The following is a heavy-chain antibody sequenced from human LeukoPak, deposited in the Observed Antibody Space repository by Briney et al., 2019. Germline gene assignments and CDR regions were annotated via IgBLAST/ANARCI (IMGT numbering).Heavy chain of an antibody. CDR2: IYYTGST. CDR1: GGSISSSSYY. V-gene: IGHV4-61*05. CDR3: ARGSKAAPGTFDY. J-gene: IGHJ4*02. D-gene: IGHD6-13*01. Sequence: SETLSLTCTVSGGSISSSSYYWGWIRQPPGKGLEWIGYIYYTGSTDYNPSLKSRVAISVDTSKNQFSLKLSSVTAADTAVYYCARGSKAAPGTFDYWGQGTLVTVSS.